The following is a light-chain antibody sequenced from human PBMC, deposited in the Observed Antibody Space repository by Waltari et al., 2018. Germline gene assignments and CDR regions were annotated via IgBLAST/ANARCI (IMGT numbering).Light chain of an antibody. Sequence: EIVLTQSPGTLSLSPGERATLSCRASQSVSMTLAWYQQQPGPAPRLLIYDASTRATGIPDRFSGSGSGTDFSLTISRLEPEDFAVYYCQKYGTLPATFGQGTKVEIK. CDR3: QKYGTLPAT. CDR2: DAS. CDR1: QSVSMT. V-gene: IGKV3-20*01. J-gene: IGKJ1*01.